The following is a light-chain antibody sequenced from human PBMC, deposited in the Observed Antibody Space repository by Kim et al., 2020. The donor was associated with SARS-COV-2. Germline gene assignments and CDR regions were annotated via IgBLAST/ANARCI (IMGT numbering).Light chain of an antibody. V-gene: IGLV2-8*01. CDR2: EVS. J-gene: IGLJ3*02. CDR3: ASYADNNNWV. CDR1: SSDVGGVNY. Sequence: QSALTQPPSASGSPGQSVTISCTGTSSDVGGVNYVSWYQQHPGNAPKLMVYEVSKRPSGVPARFSGSKSGNTASLTVSGLQADDEANYYCASYADNNNWVFGGGTKLTVL.